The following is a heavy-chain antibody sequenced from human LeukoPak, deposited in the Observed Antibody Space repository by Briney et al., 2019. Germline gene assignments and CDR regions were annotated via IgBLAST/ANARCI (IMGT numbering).Heavy chain of an antibody. Sequence: GASVKVSCKASGYTLTGYYMHWVRQAPGQGLEWMGWINPNSGGTNYAQKFQGRVTMTRDTSISTAYMELSRLRSDDTAVYYCARGSPLVSAKHFDYWGRGTLVTVSS. J-gene: IGHJ4*02. CDR2: INPNSGGT. CDR3: ARGSPLVSAKHFDY. CDR1: GYTLTGYY. D-gene: IGHD6-13*01. V-gene: IGHV1-2*02.